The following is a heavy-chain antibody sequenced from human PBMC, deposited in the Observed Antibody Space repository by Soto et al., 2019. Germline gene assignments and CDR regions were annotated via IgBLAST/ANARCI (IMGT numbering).Heavy chain of an antibody. J-gene: IGHJ3*02. CDR1: GFTVSNKF. Sequence: GGSLRLSCAASGFTVSNKFMSWVRQAPGKGLEWVSILYNSDGTNYADSVKGRFIISRDTSKNTVYLQMNSLRVEDTAVYYCVRDGDAYRIDAFEIWGQGTRVTVSS. CDR3: VRDGDAYRIDAFEI. CDR2: LYNSDGT. D-gene: IGHD2-15*01. V-gene: IGHV3-66*01.